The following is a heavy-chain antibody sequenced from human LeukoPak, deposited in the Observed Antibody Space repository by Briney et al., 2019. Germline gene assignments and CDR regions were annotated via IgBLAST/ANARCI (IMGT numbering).Heavy chain of an antibody. CDR2: IYPGDSET. D-gene: IGHD3-10*01. Sequence: EHSLKISCKGSGYSFTSYWIGWVRQMPGKGLEWMGIIYPGDSETRYSPSFQDQVTISVDKSISTTYLQWTSLKASDTAMYYCATEFASAWFFDYWGQGTLATVSA. V-gene: IGHV5-51*01. CDR3: ATEFASAWFFDY. CDR1: GYSFTSYW. J-gene: IGHJ4*02.